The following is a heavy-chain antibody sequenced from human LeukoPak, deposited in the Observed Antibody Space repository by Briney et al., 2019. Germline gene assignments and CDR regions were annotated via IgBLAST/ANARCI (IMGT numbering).Heavy chain of an antibody. CDR1: GYTFSSYA. D-gene: IGHD1-26*01. V-gene: IGHV1-3*01. J-gene: IGHJ4*02. CDR3: ARGSGSYYFIGQTDY. Sequence: ASVKVSCKATGYTFSSYAVHWVRQAPGQRPEWMGCFNAGDGTRRYSQRLQGRVTITMETSASTAYMELTSLSSEDTAVYYCARGSGSYYFIGQTDYWGQGTLVTVSS. CDR2: FNAGDGTR.